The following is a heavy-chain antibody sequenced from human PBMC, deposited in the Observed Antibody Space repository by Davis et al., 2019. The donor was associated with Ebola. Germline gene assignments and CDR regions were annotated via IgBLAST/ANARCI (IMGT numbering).Heavy chain of an antibody. V-gene: IGHV4-34*01. CDR3: ARGVRYYYGSARPYYYYGMDV. CDR2: INHSGST. Sequence: SETLSLTCAVYGGSFSGYYWSWIRQPPGKGLEWIGEINHSGSTNYNPSLKSRVTISVDTSKNQFSLKLSSVTAADTAVYYCARGVRYYYGSARPYYYYGMDVWGQGTTVTVSS. J-gene: IGHJ6*02. CDR1: GGSFSGYY. D-gene: IGHD3-10*01.